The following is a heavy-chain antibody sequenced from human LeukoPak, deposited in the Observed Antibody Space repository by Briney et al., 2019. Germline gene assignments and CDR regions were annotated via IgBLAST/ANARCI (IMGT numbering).Heavy chain of an antibody. CDR3: AKTQYSSSWYSWFDP. J-gene: IGHJ5*02. Sequence: GASVKVSCKASGYTFTSYYMHWVRQAPGQGLEWMGIINPSGGSTSYAQKFQGRVTMTRDMSTSTVYMELNSLRAEDTAVYYCAKTQYSSSWYSWFDPWGQGTLVTVSS. CDR2: INPSGGST. D-gene: IGHD6-13*01. V-gene: IGHV1-46*01. CDR1: GYTFTSYY.